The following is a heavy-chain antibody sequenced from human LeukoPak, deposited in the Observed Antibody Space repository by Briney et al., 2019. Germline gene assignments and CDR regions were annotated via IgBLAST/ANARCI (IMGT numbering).Heavy chain of an antibody. J-gene: IGHJ6*02. V-gene: IGHV4-34*01. CDR2: INHSGST. CDR3: ARLNMVRGVIPHYYYGMDV. CDR1: GGSFSGYY. Sequence: SETLSLTCAVYGGSFSGYYWSWIRQPPGKGLEWIGEINHSGSTNYNQSLKSRVTISVDTSKNQFSLKLSSVTAADTAVYYCARLNMVRGVIPHYYYGMDVWGQGTTVTVSS. D-gene: IGHD3-10*01.